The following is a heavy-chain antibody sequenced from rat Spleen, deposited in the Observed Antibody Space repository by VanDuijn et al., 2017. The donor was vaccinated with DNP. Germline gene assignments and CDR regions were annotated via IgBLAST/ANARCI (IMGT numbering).Heavy chain of an antibody. CDR2: ISYSGST. D-gene: IGHD1-6*01. J-gene: IGHJ1*01. CDR3: ARGVYATYYYRNWYFDF. CDR1: GYSITSNY. V-gene: IGHV3-1*01. Sequence: EVQLQESGPGLVKPSQSLFLTCSVTGYSITSNYWGWIRKFPGNKMEWMGYISYSGSTSYNPSLKSRISITRDTSKNQFFLHLNSVTAEDTATYYCARGVYATYYYRNWYFDFWGPGTMVTVSS.